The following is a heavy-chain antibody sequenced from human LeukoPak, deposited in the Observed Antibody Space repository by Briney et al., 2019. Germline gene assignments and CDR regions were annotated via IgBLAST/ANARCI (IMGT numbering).Heavy chain of an antibody. CDR3: ARAPYYYDGDGYYYPETAY. V-gene: IGHV4-39*01. D-gene: IGHD3-22*01. CDR2: TFYSGDT. CDR1: GGSISSSNYF. J-gene: IGHJ4*02. Sequence: KSSETLSLTCTVSGGSISSSNYFWGWIRQPPGKGLEWIGSTFYSGDTYYNPSLKSRVTISVDTSKNQFSLKLTAMTAADTAVYFCARAPYYYDGDGYYYPETAYWGQGTLVAVSS.